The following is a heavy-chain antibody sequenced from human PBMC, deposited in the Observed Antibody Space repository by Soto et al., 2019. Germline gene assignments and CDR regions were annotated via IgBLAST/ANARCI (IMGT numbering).Heavy chain of an antibody. CDR3: VTSGGFDL. CDR2: INSDGSTR. Sequence: EVQLMESGGGLVQPGGSLRLSCVASGFTFSNYWMHWVRQAPGKGLVWVSRINSDGSTRSYAESVKGRFTISRDNVKNTLYLQMNSLRAEDTAVYYCVTSGGFDLWGQGTLVTVSS. CDR1: GFTFSNYW. D-gene: IGHD3-16*01. J-gene: IGHJ5*02. V-gene: IGHV3-74*01.